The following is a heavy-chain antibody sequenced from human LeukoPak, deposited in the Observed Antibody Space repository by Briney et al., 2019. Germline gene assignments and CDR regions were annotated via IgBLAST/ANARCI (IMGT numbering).Heavy chain of an antibody. V-gene: IGHV3-30-3*01. Sequence: GRSLRLSCAASGFTFSSYAMHWVRQAPGKGLEWVAVISYDGSNKYYADSVKGRFTISRDNSKNTLYLQMNSLRAEDTAVYYCARGSRITMIVVVQGWFDPWGQGTQVTVSS. CDR3: ARGSRITMIVVVQGWFDP. CDR2: ISYDGSNK. J-gene: IGHJ5*02. D-gene: IGHD3-22*01. CDR1: GFTFSSYA.